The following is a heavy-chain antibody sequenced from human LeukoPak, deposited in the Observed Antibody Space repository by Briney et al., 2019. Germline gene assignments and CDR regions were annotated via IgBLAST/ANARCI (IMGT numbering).Heavy chain of an antibody. CDR1: GYTFTGYH. J-gene: IGHJ4*02. Sequence: GASVKVSFKASGYTFTGYHMHWVRRAPGQGLEWMGWINPNSGGTNYAQKFQGRVTMTRDTSISTAYMELSRLRSDDTAVYYCERRPITREAGPLYYFGYWGQGTLVTVSS. V-gene: IGHV1-2*02. CDR2: INPNSGGT. CDR3: ERRPITREAGPLYYFGY. D-gene: IGHD3-10*01.